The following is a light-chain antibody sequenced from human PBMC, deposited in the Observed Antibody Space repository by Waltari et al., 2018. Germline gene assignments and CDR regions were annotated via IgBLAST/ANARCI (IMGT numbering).Light chain of an antibody. CDR1: QSVSSVY. CDR3: QQYGNLLWT. CDR2: GAS. Sequence: IVLTQSPGTLSLSPGERATLSCRASQSVSSVYLAWYQQKPGQAPRLLIYGASNRATGIPDRFSGSGSGTDFTLTISRLEPEDFAVYYCQQYGNLLWTFGQGTKVEIK. J-gene: IGKJ1*01. V-gene: IGKV3-20*01.